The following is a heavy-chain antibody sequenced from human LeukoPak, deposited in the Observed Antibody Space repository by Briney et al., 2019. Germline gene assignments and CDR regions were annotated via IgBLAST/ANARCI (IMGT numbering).Heavy chain of an antibody. CDR1: GFTFSSYA. D-gene: IGHD6-13*01. CDR2: ISGGGGST. Sequence: PGGSLRLSCAASGFTFSSYAMSWVRQAPGKGLEWVSAISGGGGSTYYADSVKGRFTISRDNSKNTLYLQMNSLRAEDTAVYYCAKDSTYSSSWLIDYWGQGTLVTVSS. V-gene: IGHV3-23*01. CDR3: AKDSTYSSSWLIDY. J-gene: IGHJ4*02.